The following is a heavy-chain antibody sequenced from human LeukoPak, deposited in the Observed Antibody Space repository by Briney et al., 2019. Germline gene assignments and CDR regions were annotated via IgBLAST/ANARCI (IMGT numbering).Heavy chain of an antibody. V-gene: IGHV6-1*01. Sequence: SQTLSLTCAISGDSVSGNSVAWNWIRQSPSRGLEWLGRTYYASKWYNDYATSVKGRITVNPDTSKNQFSLQLNFVTPEDTAVYFCARGRSSAFDFWGQGTLVTVSS. D-gene: IGHD3-10*01. CDR3: ARGRSSAFDF. J-gene: IGHJ4*02. CDR2: TYYASKWYN. CDR1: GDSVSGNSVA.